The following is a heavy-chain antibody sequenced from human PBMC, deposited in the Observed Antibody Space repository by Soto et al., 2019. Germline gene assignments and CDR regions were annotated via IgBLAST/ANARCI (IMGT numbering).Heavy chain of an antibody. CDR2: IYYSGST. CDR3: ARHHGATNSGGSFPYYYMDV. V-gene: IGHV4-39*01. CDR1: GGSISSSSYY. D-gene: IGHD2-15*01. Sequence: SETLSLTCTVSGGSISSSSYYWGWIRQPPGKGLEWIGSIYYSGSTYYNPSLKSRVTISVDTSKNQFSLKLSSVTAADTAVYYCARHHGATNSGGSFPYYYMDVWGKGTTVTVSS. J-gene: IGHJ6*03.